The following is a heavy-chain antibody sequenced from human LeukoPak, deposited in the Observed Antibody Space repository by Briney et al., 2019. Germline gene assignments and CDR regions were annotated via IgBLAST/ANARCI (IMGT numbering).Heavy chain of an antibody. V-gene: IGHV3-30*18. J-gene: IGHJ4*02. D-gene: IGHD6-19*01. CDR3: AKDVRAVAGPFDY. CDR2: ISDDGSYK. Sequence: PGTSLRLSCAASGFTFSSYGLHWVHQAPGKGLEWVAVISDDGSYKYSADSVKGRFTISRDNSKNTVYLQMSSLRVEDTAVYYCAKDVRAVAGPFDYWGQGTLVTVSS. CDR1: GFTFSSYG.